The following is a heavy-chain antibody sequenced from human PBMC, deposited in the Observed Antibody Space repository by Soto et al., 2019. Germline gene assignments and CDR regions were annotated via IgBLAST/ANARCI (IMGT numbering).Heavy chain of an antibody. Sequence: AAVKVSCKASGYTFTSYGISWVRQAPGQGLEWMGWISAYNGNTNYAQKLQGRVTMTTDTSTSTAYRELRSLRSDDTAVYYCAIDTGNYFDYWGQGTMVTVYS. CDR1: GYTFTSYG. CDR3: AIDTGNYFDY. J-gene: IGHJ4*02. V-gene: IGHV1-18*01. CDR2: ISAYNGNT.